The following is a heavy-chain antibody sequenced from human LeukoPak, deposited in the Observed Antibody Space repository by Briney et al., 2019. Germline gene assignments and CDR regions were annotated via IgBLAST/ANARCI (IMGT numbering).Heavy chain of an antibody. J-gene: IGHJ4*02. Sequence: SVKVSCKASGGTFNSFAISWVRQAPGQGLEWMGRIIPIFGTQNYEQKFQGRVTFTTDESTSTAHMELSSLRSEDTAVYYCARGDWNYREGSRTIDYWGQGTLVTVSS. D-gene: IGHD1-7*01. V-gene: IGHV1-69*05. CDR3: ARGDWNYREGSRTIDY. CDR1: GGTFNSFA. CDR2: IIPIFGTQ.